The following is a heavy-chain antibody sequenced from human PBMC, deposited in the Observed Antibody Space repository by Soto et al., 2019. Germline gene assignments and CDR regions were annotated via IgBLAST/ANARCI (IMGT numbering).Heavy chain of an antibody. CDR1: GFTFSSSV. CDR3: AKYAACYFDY. CDR2: TTDTTGGT. Sequence: EVQLLESGGGLVQPGGSLSLSCAASGFTFSSSVMGWVRQAPGKGLEWVSTTDTTGGTYYADSVKGRFTISRDDSKSTVYLQMSGLSAEDTAVYFCAKYAACYFDYWGQGTLVTVS. D-gene: IGHD6-25*01. J-gene: IGHJ4*02. V-gene: IGHV3-23*01.